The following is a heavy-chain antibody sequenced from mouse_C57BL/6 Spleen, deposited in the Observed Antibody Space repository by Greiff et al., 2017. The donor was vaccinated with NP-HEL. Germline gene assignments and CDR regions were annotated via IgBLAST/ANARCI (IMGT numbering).Heavy chain of an antibody. V-gene: IGHV1-15*01. CDR3: TDAYYSNPFAY. Sequence: QVQLQQSGAELVRPGASVTLSCKASGYTFTDYEMHWVKQTPVHGLEWIGAIDPETGGTAYNQKFKGKAILTADKSSSTAYMELRSLTSEDSAVYYCTDAYYSNPFAYWGQGTLVTVSA. D-gene: IGHD2-5*01. CDR2: IDPETGGT. CDR1: GYTFTDYE. J-gene: IGHJ3*01.